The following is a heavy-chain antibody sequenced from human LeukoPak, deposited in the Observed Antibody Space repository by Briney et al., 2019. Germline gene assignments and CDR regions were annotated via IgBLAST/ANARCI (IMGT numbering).Heavy chain of an antibody. CDR3: ARGNRGVTIFGVVTYYYYYYMDV. D-gene: IGHD3-3*01. J-gene: IGHJ6*03. V-gene: IGHV4-34*01. CDR1: GGSFSGYY. CDR2: INHSGST. Sequence: SETLSLTCADYGGSFSGYYWSWIRQPPGKGLEWIGEINHSGSTNYNPSLKSRVTISVDTSKNQFSLKLSSVTAADTAVYYCARGNRGVTIFGVVTYYYYYYMDVWGKGTTLTVSS.